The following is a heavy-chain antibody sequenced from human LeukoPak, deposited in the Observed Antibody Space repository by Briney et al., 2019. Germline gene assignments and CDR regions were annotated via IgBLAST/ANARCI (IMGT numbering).Heavy chain of an antibody. CDR3: ARVEGELRFLEGCWFDP. CDR2: IIPIFGTA. Sequence: SVKVSCKASGGTFSSYAISWVRQAPGQGLELMGGIIPIFGTANYAQKFQGRVTITADESTSTAYMELSSLRSEDTAVYYCARVEGELRFLEGCWFDPWGQGTLVTVSS. V-gene: IGHV1-69*01. CDR1: GGTFSSYA. D-gene: IGHD3-3*01. J-gene: IGHJ5*02.